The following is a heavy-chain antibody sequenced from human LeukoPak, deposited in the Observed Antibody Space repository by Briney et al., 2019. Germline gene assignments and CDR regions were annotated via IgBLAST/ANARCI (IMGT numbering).Heavy chain of an antibody. D-gene: IGHD3-10*01. CDR3: AKECDYSPGHKFDL. CDR1: GFTFNNYL. CDR2: LFTGGGRT. V-gene: IGHV3-23*01. J-gene: IGHJ4*02. Sequence: PGGSLRFSCAASGFTFNNYLMSWLRQAPGKGLEWVSVLFTGGGRTLYADSVKGRFTISGDTSRTTLYLQMNGLRAEDTAVYYCAKECDYSPGHKFDLWGQGTLVTVSS.